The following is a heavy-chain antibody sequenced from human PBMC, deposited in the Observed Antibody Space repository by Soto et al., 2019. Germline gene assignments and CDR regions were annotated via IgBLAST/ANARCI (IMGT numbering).Heavy chain of an antibody. CDR1: GFTFNSYS. CDR2: ISSGGSTI. D-gene: IGHD1-26*01. J-gene: IGHJ6*02. V-gene: IGHV3-48*02. CDR3: ARASREGYYYYYGMDV. Sequence: AGGSLRLSCAASGFTFNSYSMNWVRQAPGKGLEWVSYISSGGSTIFYANSVKGRFTISRDNAKNSLYLQVNSLRDEDTALYYCARASREGYYYYYGMDVWGQGTTVTVS.